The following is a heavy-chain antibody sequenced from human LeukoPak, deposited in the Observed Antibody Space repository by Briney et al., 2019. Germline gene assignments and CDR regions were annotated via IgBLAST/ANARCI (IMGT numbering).Heavy chain of an antibody. D-gene: IGHD5-12*01. CDR3: ARDPRRVATIYRRGSYFDY. V-gene: IGHV3-30*04. CDR2: ISYDGSNK. CDR1: GFTFSSYA. J-gene: IGHJ4*02. Sequence: PGGSLRLSCAASGFTFSSYAMHWVRQAPGKGLEWVAVISYDGSNKYYADSVKGRFTISRDNSKNTLYLQMNSLRAEDTAVYYCARDPRRVATIYRRGSYFDYWGQGTLVTVSS.